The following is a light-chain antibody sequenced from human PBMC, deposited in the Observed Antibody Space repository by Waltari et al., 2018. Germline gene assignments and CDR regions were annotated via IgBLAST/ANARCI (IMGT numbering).Light chain of an antibody. CDR3: QHGNTFPLT. J-gene: IGKJ4*01. CDR2: DAS. CDR1: QDISRW. Sequence: DIQMTQSPSSVSASVGDRVIMTCRASQDISRWLAWYQQTPVKAPKFLIYDASTLQSGVPSRFSGTGSGTEFTLTISSLQPEDFATYYCQHGNTFPLTFGGGTKVEIK. V-gene: IGKV1-12*01.